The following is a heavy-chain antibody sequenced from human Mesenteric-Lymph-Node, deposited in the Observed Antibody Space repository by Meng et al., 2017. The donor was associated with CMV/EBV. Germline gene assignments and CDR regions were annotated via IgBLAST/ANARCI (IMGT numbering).Heavy chain of an antibody. V-gene: IGHV4-31*03. Sequence: TCSGGYISSGGYYWNWIRQYPGKGLEWIGYIYYSGSTYYNPSLESRVTMSVDTSENQFSLKLSSVTAADTAVYYCARDRDGYNLVDHWGQGTLVTVSS. D-gene: IGHD5-24*01. CDR3: ARDRDGYNLVDH. CDR2: IYYSGST. CDR1: GGYISSGGYY. J-gene: IGHJ4*02.